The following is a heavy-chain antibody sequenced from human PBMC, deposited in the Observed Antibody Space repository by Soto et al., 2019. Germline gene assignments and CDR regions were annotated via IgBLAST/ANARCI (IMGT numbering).Heavy chain of an antibody. CDR2: ISGSGSNT. CDR3: ARDRATFDY. Sequence: SLRLSCAASGFTFTSYAMSWVRLTPGKGLEWVSAISGSGSNTFYANSVRGRFTISRDNSKNTVFLQMNNLRAEDTAVYFCARDRATFDYWGQGTRVTVSS. D-gene: IGHD1-26*01. CDR1: GFTFTSYA. J-gene: IGHJ4*02. V-gene: IGHV3-23*01.